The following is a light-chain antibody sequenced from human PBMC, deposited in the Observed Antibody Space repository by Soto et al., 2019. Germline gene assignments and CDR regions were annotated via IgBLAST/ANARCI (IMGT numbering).Light chain of an antibody. V-gene: IGLV1-40*01. CDR1: ISNIGAGYD. Sequence: QSVLTQPPSVSGAPGQTVTISCTVSISNIGAGYDVHWYQQLPGTAPKLLVYGNNHRPSGVPDRFSGSKSGTSASLAITGLQAEDEADYYCQSYDSSLSGSLFGGGTKVTVL. CDR3: QSYDSSLSGSL. J-gene: IGLJ2*01. CDR2: GNN.